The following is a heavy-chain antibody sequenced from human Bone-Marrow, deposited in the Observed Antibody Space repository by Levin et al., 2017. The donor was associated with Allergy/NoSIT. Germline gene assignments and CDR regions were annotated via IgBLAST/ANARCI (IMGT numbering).Heavy chain of an antibody. CDR1: GFSFNSHT. V-gene: IGHV3-7*03. D-gene: IGHD3-10*01. CDR2: ISKDGSGA. J-gene: IGHJ4*02. CDR3: ARDWGDNNRAFDY. Sequence: GGSLRLSCAASGFSFNSHTMSWVRQAPGKGLEWVADISKDGSGAYYVDSVEGRFTISRDNAKNSLFLQMNSLRVDDAAVYYCARDWGDNNRAFDYWGQGTLVTVSS.